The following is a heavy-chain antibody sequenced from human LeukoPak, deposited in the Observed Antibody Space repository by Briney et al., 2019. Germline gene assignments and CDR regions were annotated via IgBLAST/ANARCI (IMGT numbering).Heavy chain of an antibody. CDR2: INPSGGST. Sequence: GASVKVSCKASGDTFTSYYMHWVRQAPGQGLEWMGIINPSGGSTSYAQKFQGRVTMTRDTSTSTVYMELSSLRSEDTAVYYCTSRGICSGGSCYSSFLDYWGQGTLVTVSS. D-gene: IGHD2-15*01. CDR3: TSRGICSGGSCYSSFLDY. CDR1: GDTFTSYY. J-gene: IGHJ4*02. V-gene: IGHV1-46*01.